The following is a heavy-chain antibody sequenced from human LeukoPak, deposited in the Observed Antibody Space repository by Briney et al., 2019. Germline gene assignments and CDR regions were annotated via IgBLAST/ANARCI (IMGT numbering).Heavy chain of an antibody. CDR3: AREKGYMVRGKLGY. J-gene: IGHJ4*02. CDR1: GYSISSGYY. D-gene: IGHD3-10*01. V-gene: IGHV4-38-2*02. CDR2: IYHSGST. Sequence: SETLSVTCTVSGYSISSGYYWGWIRQPPGKGLEWIGSIYHSGSTYYNPSLKSRVTISVDTSKNQFSLKLSSVTAADTAVYYCAREKGYMVRGKLGYWGQGTLVTVSS.